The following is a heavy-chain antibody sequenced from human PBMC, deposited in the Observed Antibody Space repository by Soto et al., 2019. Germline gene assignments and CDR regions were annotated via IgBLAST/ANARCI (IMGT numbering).Heavy chain of an antibody. CDR2: TNEDGSRT. CDR3: STDLSGQYDY. D-gene: IGHD3-16*02. CDR1: GFSFSNYW. Sequence: EVQLVESGGGLVQSGGSLRLSCAASGFSFSNYWMHWVRQAPGKGLVWVSRTNEDGSRTDYADSVQGRFTISRDNANNALYLHMNSLRAEDTAIDYCSTDLSGQYDYWGQGVLVTVSS. J-gene: IGHJ4*02. V-gene: IGHV3-74*01.